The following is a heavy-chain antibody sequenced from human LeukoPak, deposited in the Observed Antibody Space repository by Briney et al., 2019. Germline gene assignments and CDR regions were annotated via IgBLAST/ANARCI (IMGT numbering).Heavy chain of an antibody. CDR1: GFTFSSYA. CDR3: AREVAARSHAFDI. Sequence: GGSLRLSCAASGFTFSSYAMHWVRQAPGKGLEWVAVISYDGSNKYYADSVKGRFTISRDNSKNTLYLQLNSLRAEDTAVYYCAREVAARSHAFDIWGQGTMVTVSS. J-gene: IGHJ3*02. CDR2: ISYDGSNK. V-gene: IGHV3-30*04. D-gene: IGHD6-6*01.